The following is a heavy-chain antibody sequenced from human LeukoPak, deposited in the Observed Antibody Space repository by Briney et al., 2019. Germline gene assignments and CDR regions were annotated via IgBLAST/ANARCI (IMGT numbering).Heavy chain of an antibody. J-gene: IGHJ4*02. CDR1: GGSFSGYY. D-gene: IGHD4-11*01. Sequence: SETLSLTCAVYGGSFSGYYWSWIRQPPGKGLEWIGEINHSGSTNYNPSLKSRVTISVDTSKNQFSLKLSFVTAADTAVYYCARDRYSSALDYWGQGTLVTVSS. V-gene: IGHV4-34*01. CDR2: INHSGST. CDR3: ARDRYSSALDY.